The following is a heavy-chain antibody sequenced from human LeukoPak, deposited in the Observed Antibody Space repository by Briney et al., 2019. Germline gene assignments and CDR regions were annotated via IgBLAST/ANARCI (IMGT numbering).Heavy chain of an antibody. Sequence: ASVKVSCKASGYNFTTYGISWVRQAPGQGLEWMGWISAYNGITNFAQKIQGRVTLTTDTSTSTAYMELTRLRSDDTAVYYCARDRAHFYDSSGHNYWGQGTLVTVSS. V-gene: IGHV1-18*01. CDR2: ISAYNGIT. J-gene: IGHJ4*02. D-gene: IGHD3-22*01. CDR3: ARDRAHFYDSSGHNY. CDR1: GYNFTTYG.